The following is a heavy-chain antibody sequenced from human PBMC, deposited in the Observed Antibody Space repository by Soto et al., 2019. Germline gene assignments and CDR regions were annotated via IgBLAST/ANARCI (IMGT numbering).Heavy chain of an antibody. CDR2: IKSKTDGGTT. CDR3: TTFYYDVWSGYSGNMDV. V-gene: IGHV3-15*01. J-gene: IGHJ6*03. Sequence: GGSLRLSCAASGFTFSNAWMSWVRHAPGKGLERVGRIKSKTDGGTTDYAAPVKGRFTISRDDSKNTLYLQMNSLKTEDTAVYYCTTFYYDVWSGYSGNMDVGGKGTTVTVCS. D-gene: IGHD3-3*01. CDR1: GFTFSNAW.